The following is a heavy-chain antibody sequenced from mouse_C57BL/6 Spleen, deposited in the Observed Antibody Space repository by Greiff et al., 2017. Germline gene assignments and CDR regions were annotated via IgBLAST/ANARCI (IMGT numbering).Heavy chain of an antibody. CDR3: ARSDYYGSSYVWYFDV. CDR2: IYPGSGST. CDR1: GYTFTSYW. V-gene: IGHV1-55*01. Sequence: VQLQQPGAELVKPGASVKMSCKASGYTFTSYWITWVKQRPGQGLEWIGDIYPGSGSTNYNEKFKSKATLTVDTSSSTAYMKLSSLTSEDSAVYYCARSDYYGSSYVWYFDVWGTGTTVTVSS. J-gene: IGHJ1*03. D-gene: IGHD1-1*01.